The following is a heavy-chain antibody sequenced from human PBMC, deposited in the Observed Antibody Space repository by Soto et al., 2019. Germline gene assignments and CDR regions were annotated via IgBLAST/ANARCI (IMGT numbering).Heavy chain of an antibody. CDR3: ARGTLRGGGTTDYYYYYGMDV. D-gene: IGHD1-7*01. J-gene: IGHJ6*02. CDR2: IYYSGST. V-gene: IGHV4-59*01. Sequence: SETLSLTCTVSGGSISSYYWSWIRQPPGKGLEWIGYIYYSGSTNYNPSLKSRVTISVDTSKNQFSLKLSSVTAADTAVYYCARGTLRGGGTTDYYYYYGMDVWGQGTTVTVYS. CDR1: GGSISSYY.